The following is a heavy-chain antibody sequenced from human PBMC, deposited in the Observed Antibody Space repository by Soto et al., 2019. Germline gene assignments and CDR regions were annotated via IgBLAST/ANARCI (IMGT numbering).Heavy chain of an antibody. D-gene: IGHD3-10*01. V-gene: IGHV4-39*02. Sequence: PSETLSLTCTVSGGSISSSSYYWGWIRQPPGKGLEWIGSIFYSGSTYYNPSLKSRVTISVDTSKNQFSLKLTSVTAADTAVYYCAKDPSRSWGSGTYRLDNWGQGTLVTVS. CDR2: IFYSGST. J-gene: IGHJ4*02. CDR3: AKDPSRSWGSGTYRLDN. CDR1: GGSISSSSYY.